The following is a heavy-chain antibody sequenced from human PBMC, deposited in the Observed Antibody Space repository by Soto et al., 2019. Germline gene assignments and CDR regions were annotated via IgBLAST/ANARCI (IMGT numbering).Heavy chain of an antibody. CDR2: ISYDGSET. CDR3: AITSVADASFDY. V-gene: IGHV3-30*03. CDR1: GFMFSNNG. Sequence: QVQLVESGGGVVHPGRSLSLSCAGSGFMFSNNGMHWVRRAPGKGVEWVAFISYDGSETFYADSVKGRFTISRDNSKSTLFLHIGSLKNEDTAVYYCAITSVADASFDYWGQGTLVTVSS. J-gene: IGHJ4*02. D-gene: IGHD4-4*01.